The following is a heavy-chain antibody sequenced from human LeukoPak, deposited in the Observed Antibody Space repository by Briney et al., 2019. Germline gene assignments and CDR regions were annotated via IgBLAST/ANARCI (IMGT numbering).Heavy chain of an antibody. D-gene: IGHD6-19*01. J-gene: IGHJ4*02. CDR1: GFTFSSYG. Sequence: GGSLRLSCAASGFTFSSYGMHWVRQAPGKGLEWVAVISYHGSNKYYADSVKGRSTISRDNSKNTPYLQMNSLSAEDTAVYYCATDQYSSGWSFDYWGQGTLVTVSS. CDR2: ISYHGSNK. V-gene: IGHV3-30*03. CDR3: ATDQYSSGWSFDY.